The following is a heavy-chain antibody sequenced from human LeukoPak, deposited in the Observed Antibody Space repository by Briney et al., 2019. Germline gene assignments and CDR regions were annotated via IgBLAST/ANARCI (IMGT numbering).Heavy chain of an antibody. CDR1: GYTFFSYG. CDR2: INPYNGNT. J-gene: IGHJ4*02. CDR3: VRDQSPGLFDY. Sequence: ASVKVSCKTSGYTFFSYGISWVRQAPGQGLEWMGWINPYNGNTNYPQKLQGAVIITTDTSTNTAYMELRSLTSDDTAVYYCVRDQSPGLFDYWGQGTLVTVSS. V-gene: IGHV1-18*01.